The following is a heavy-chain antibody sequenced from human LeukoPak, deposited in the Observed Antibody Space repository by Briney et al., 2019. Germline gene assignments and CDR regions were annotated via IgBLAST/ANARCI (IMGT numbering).Heavy chain of an antibody. CDR2: ISYNGSNK. CDR1: GFTFSSYG. J-gene: IGHJ4*02. V-gene: IGHV3-30*03. CDR3: ATPTPVVSAAMAGFDY. Sequence: GGSLRLSCAASGFTFSSYGMLWVRQAPGEGLEWVAVISYNGSNKNYADSVKGRFTISRDNSKNTLYLEMNSLRAEDRAVYYCATPTPVVSAAMAGFDYWGQGTPVTVSS. D-gene: IGHD2-2*01.